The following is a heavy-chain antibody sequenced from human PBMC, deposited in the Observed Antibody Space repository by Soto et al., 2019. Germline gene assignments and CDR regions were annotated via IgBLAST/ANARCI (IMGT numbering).Heavy chain of an antibody. D-gene: IGHD3-22*01. Sequence: GGSLRLSCAASGFTFSSYAMSWVRQAPGKGLEWVSAISGSGGSTYYADSVKGRFTISRDNSKNTLYLQMNSLRAEDTAVYYCAKDLETPGSYYYDSSGYNGFDYWGQGTLVTVSS. CDR2: ISGSGGST. CDR3: AKDLETPGSYYYDSSGYNGFDY. CDR1: GFTFSSYA. V-gene: IGHV3-23*01. J-gene: IGHJ4*02.